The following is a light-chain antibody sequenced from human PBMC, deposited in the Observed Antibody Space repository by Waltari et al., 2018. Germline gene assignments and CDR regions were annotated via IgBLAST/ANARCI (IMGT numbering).Light chain of an antibody. CDR2: DAS. CDR3: QQRSNWPPGFT. V-gene: IGKV3-11*01. Sequence: EIVLTPSPATLSLSPGERATLSCRASQSVSSYLAGYQQKPGQAPRLLIYDASNRATGIPARFSGSGSGTDFTLTISSLEPEDFAVYYCQQRSNWPPGFTFGPGTKVDIK. CDR1: QSVSSY. J-gene: IGKJ3*01.